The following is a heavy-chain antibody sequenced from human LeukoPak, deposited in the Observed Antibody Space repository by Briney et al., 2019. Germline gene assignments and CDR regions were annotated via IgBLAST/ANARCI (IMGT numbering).Heavy chain of an antibody. Sequence: SETLSLTCTVPVGSIDTYYWSWIRQPAGKGREWIGLIFTTGSTNYNPSLKSRVTLSVDTSKNQFSLRLTSVTAADTAVYYCARQFDFWSGLFDYWGQGSLVTVS. V-gene: IGHV4-4*07. J-gene: IGHJ4*02. CDR3: ARQFDFWSGLFDY. CDR2: IFTTGST. CDR1: VGSIDTYY. D-gene: IGHD3-3*01.